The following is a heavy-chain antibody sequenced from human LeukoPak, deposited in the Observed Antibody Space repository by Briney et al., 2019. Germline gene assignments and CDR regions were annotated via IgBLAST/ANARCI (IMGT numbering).Heavy chain of an antibody. CDR3: AKDRDCSSTSCLGWFDP. CDR2: ISYDGSNK. Sequence: GGSLRLSCAASGFTFSSYAMHWVRQAPGKGLEWVAVISYDGSNKYYADSVKGRFTISRDNSKNTLYLQMNSLRAEDTAVYYCAKDRDCSSTSCLGWFDPWGQGNLVTVSS. CDR1: GFTFSSYA. V-gene: IGHV3-30*04. D-gene: IGHD2-2*01. J-gene: IGHJ5*02.